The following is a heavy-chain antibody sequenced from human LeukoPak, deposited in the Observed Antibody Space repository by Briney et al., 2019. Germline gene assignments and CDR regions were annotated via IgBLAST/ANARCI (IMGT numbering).Heavy chain of an antibody. CDR1: GGSVSSSSYY. J-gene: IGHJ4*02. CDR2: IYYSGST. V-gene: IGHV4-39*01. D-gene: IGHD3-10*01. CDR3: ARHQSYGSGTYYAAFDN. Sequence: KPSETLSLTCTVSGGSVSSSSYYWGWIRQPPMKGLEWIGSIYYSGSTEYNLSLKSRVTISVDTSRNQFSLKLSSVTAADTAVYYCARHQSYGSGTYYAAFDNWGQGILVTHSS.